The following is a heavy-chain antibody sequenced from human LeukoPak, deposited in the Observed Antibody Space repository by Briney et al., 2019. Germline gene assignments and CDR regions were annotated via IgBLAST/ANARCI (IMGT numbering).Heavy chain of an antibody. CDR1: GATFSSYG. CDR3: ARDLTPIVVPATLAD. J-gene: IGHJ4*02. D-gene: IGHD2-2*01. Sequence: PGGSLRIYCAASGATFSSYGMHWVRQAPGEGVAWVAVIWSDASNKHYADSVKGRFTISRDNSKNTLYLQMISLRAEDTAVYYCARDLTPIVVPATLADWGQGTLVTVSS. CDR2: IWSDASNK. V-gene: IGHV3-33*01.